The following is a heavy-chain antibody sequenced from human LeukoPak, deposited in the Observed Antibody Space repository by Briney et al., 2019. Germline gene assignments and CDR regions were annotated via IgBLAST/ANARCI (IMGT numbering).Heavy chain of an antibody. CDR3: ARVRLDIGRHYYMDV. CDR2: IFTSGST. J-gene: IGHJ6*03. V-gene: IGHV4-4*07. CDR1: GVSITSSY. Sequence: SETLSLTCTVSGVSITSSYWGWIRQPAGKGLEWVGLIFTSGSTNYNSSLESRLGLSVDTPTNQFSLRLSSVTAADTAVYYCARVRLDIGRHYYMDVWGEGTTVTVSS. D-gene: IGHD5-12*01.